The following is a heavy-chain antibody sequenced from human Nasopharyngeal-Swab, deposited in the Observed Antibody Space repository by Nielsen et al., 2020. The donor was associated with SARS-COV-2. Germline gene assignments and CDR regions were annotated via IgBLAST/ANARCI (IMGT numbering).Heavy chain of an antibody. CDR1: GFTFSSYG. CDR3: ARRDYSYGYYYYMDV. CDR2: IWYDGSNK. J-gene: IGHJ6*03. V-gene: IGHV3-33*01. D-gene: IGHD5-18*01. Sequence: GESLKISCAASGFTFSSYGMHWGRQAPGKGLEWVAVIWYDGSNKYYADSVKGRFTISRDNSKNTLYLQMNSLRAEDTAVYYCARRDYSYGYYYYMDVWGKGTTVTVSS.